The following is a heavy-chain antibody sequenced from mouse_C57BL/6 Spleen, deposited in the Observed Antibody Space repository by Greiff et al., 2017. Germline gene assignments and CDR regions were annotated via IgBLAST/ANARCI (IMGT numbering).Heavy chain of an antibody. CDR3: ARRAGTGWYFDV. J-gene: IGHJ1*03. CDR1: GYSITSGYY. CDR2: ISYDGSN. D-gene: IGHD3-3*01. Sequence: ESGPGLVKPSQSLSLTCSVTGYSITSGYYWNWIRQFPGNKLEWMGYISYDGSNNYNPSLKNRISITRDTSKNQFFLKLNSVTTEDTATYYCARRAGTGWYFDVWGTGTTVTVAS. V-gene: IGHV3-6*01.